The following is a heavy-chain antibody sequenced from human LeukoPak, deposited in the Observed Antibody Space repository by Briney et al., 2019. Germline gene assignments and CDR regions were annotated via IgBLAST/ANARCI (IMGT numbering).Heavy chain of an antibody. Sequence: PSETLSLTCAVSGYSISSGYYWGWIRQPPGKGLEWIGSIYHSGSTYYNPSLKSRVTMSVDTSKNQFSLKLTSVTPVDTAVYYCARTYSNWFDPWGQGTLVTVSS. V-gene: IGHV4-38-2*01. CDR2: IYHSGST. CDR1: GYSISSGYY. D-gene: IGHD4-11*01. CDR3: ARTYSNWFDP. J-gene: IGHJ5*02.